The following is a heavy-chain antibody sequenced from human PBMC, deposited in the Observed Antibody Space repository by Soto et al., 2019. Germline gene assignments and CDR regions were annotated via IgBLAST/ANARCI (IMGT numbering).Heavy chain of an antibody. J-gene: IGHJ5*01. Sequence: QVQLVQSGAEMKKPESSVRVSCKASGGTFRSDAFTWVRQAPGQGLEWVGGIIPIFGKATYAQKFQDRVTFTADECTNTTYMELSSLRSDDTATYYCARGVTGGTYDSWGQGTLVTVSS. CDR2: IIPIFGKA. CDR1: GGTFRSDA. CDR3: ARGVTGGTYDS. V-gene: IGHV1-69*01.